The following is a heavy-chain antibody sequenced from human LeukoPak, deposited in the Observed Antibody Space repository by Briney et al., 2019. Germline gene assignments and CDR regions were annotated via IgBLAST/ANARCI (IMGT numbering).Heavy chain of an antibody. J-gene: IGHJ4*02. CDR1: GYTFTTYG. V-gene: IGHV1-18*01. D-gene: IGHD1-26*01. Sequence: ASVKVSCKAFGYTFTTYGITWVRQAPGQGVEWMGWISAYNGTTNYAQKFQGRVTMTTDTSTSTAYMELRSLRSDDTAVYSCARDFGDIVGASDYWGQGTLVTVSS. CDR2: ISAYNGTT. CDR3: ARDFGDIVGASDY.